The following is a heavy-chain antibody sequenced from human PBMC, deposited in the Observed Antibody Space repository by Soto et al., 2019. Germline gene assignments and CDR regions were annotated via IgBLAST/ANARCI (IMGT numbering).Heavy chain of an antibody. J-gene: IGHJ2*01. Sequence: GQTLVNNTETVALTCTCSGFALSTRRVSVNWIRQPPGKALEWLALIYWNDDKRYRPSLKSRLTITKDTSKNQVVITMTKMDPGATARYYCVFCNGSGDHRDLFDFPTRGSTDL. D-gene: IGHD3-3*01. CDR1: GFALSTRRVS. V-gene: IGHV2-5*01. CDR3: VFCNGSGDHRDLFDFPTRGSTDL. CDR2: IYWNDDK.